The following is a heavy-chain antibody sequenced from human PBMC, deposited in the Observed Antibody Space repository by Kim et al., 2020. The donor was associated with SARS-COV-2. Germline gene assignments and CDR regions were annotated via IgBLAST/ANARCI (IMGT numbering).Heavy chain of an antibody. D-gene: IGHD2-2*01. Sequence: PVHAASLKRRFTISRDDSKNALYLQMNSLKAGDTTVYYCARKPQGHQALHPWGQGSLVTVSA. CDR3: ARKPQGHQALHP. CDR2: P. V-gene: IGHV3-72*01. J-gene: IGHJ5*02.